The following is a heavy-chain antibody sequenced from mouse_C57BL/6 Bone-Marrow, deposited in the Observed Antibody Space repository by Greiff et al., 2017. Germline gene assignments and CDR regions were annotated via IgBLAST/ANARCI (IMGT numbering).Heavy chain of an antibody. CDR2: ISYDGSN. Sequence: EVQLQQSGPGLVKPSQSLSLTCSFTGYSIPSGYYWNWIRQFPGNKLEWMGYISYDGSNNYNPSLKNRISITRDTSKNQFFLKLNSVTTEDTATYYCARTPDYWGQGTTLTVSS. CDR3: ARTPDY. V-gene: IGHV3-6*01. J-gene: IGHJ2*01. CDR1: GYSIPSGYY.